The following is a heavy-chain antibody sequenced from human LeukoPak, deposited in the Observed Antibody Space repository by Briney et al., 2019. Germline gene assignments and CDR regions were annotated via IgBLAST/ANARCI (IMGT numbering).Heavy chain of an antibody. Sequence: PSETLSLTCTVSGGSISSYYWSWIRQPPGKGLEWIGYIYYSGSTNYNPSLKSRVTISVDTSKNQFSLKLSSVTAADTAVYYCARHQTLRGYSGYAQQGYDYWGQGTLVTVSS. V-gene: IGHV4-59*08. CDR1: GGSISSYY. D-gene: IGHD5-12*01. CDR3: ARHQTLRGYSGYAQQGYDY. J-gene: IGHJ4*02. CDR2: IYYSGST.